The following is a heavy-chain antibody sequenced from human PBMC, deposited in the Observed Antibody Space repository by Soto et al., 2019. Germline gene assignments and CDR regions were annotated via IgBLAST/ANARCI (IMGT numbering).Heavy chain of an antibody. D-gene: IGHD3-3*01. CDR1: GYSFTSYW. CDR2: IYPGDSDT. J-gene: IGHJ6*03. V-gene: IGHV5-51*01. CDR3: ARQGRYDDFWSGPYMDV. Sequence: GESLKISCKGSGYSFTSYWIGWVRQMPGKGLEWMGIIYPGDSDTRYSPSFQGQVTISADKSISTAYLQWSSLKASDTAMYYCARQGRYDDFWSGPYMDVWGKGTTVTVSS.